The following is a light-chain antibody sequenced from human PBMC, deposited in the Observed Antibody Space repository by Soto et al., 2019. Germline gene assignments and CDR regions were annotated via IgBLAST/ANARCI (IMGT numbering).Light chain of an antibody. J-gene: IGKJ1*01. CDR1: QNITNY. Sequence: IGLTESRARLYFSPGDRATRSGRANQNITNYLIWYQQKPGQAPSLLIYGVSNRATGIPARFSGTGSGTDFTLTISGLQSEDFAVYYFQLHNNWPQPCAQGTKVDI. CDR3: QLHNNWPQP. CDR2: GVS. V-gene: IGKV3-15*01.